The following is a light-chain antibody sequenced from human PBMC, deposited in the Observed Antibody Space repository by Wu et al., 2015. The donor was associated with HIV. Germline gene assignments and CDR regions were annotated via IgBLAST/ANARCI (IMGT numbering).Light chain of an antibody. CDR2: DAS. J-gene: IGKJ2*03. Sequence: EIILTQSPVTLSLSPGGRATLSCRASQSVGYYLAWYQQKPGQAPRLLIYDASNRATGIPARFSGSGSGTDFTLTISSLEPEDFAVYYCQQYAGSPPYSFGQGTKLEIK. CDR1: QSVGYY. V-gene: IGKV3-11*01. CDR3: QQYAGSPPYS.